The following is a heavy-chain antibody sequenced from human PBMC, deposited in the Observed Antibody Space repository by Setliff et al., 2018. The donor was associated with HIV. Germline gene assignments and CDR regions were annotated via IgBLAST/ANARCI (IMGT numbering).Heavy chain of an antibody. V-gene: IGHV4-39*02. J-gene: IGHJ4*02. CDR1: GVPTSASTYY. CDR2: ISYSGKT. CDR3: ARGAPYGSGRHRWNS. Sequence: PSETLSLTCTVSGVPTSASTYYWGWIRQPPGKGLDWIGYISYSGKTYYNPSLKSRVTISVDTSNNHFSLRLTSVTAADTALYYCARGAPYGSGRHRWNSWGQGTLITVSS. D-gene: IGHD3-10*01.